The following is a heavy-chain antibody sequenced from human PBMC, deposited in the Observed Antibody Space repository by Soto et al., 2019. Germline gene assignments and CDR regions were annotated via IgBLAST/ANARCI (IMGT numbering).Heavy chain of an antibody. CDR2: MYSSGGT. CDR3: AKLQHTVVNPLDI. Sequence: PSETLSLTCSVSGASISSYYWSWIRQSPGKGLEFIGCMYSSGGTNYNPALKSRITISRDTSKNKLSLKLTSVTAADTAVYFCAKLQHTVVNPLDIWGQGTMVTVSS. J-gene: IGHJ3*02. V-gene: IGHV4-59*01. D-gene: IGHD2-15*01. CDR1: GASISSYY.